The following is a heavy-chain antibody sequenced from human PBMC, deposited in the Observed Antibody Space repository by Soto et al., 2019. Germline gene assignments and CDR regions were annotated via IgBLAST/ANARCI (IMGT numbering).Heavy chain of an antibody. V-gene: IGHV4-4*02. CDR1: GGSISSSNW. J-gene: IGHJ4*02. Sequence: QVQLQESGPGLVKPSGTLSLTCAVSGGSISSSNWWSWVRQPPGKGLEWIGEIYHSGSTNYNPSLKRRVTRSVDKSKNQFSLKLSSVTAADTAVYYCARVGIAVAVGYFDYWGQGTLVTVSS. D-gene: IGHD6-19*01. CDR3: ARVGIAVAVGYFDY. CDR2: IYHSGST.